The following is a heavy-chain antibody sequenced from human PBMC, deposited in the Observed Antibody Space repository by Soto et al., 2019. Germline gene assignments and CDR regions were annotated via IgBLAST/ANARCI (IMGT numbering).Heavy chain of an antibody. CDR1: GGTFSTSA. Sequence: QVQLEQSGAEVKKTGSSVKVSCKASGGTFSTSAISWVRQAPGQGLEWMGGIMPIFRTPDYAQKFQGRVTITVDESTSTAYMELSGLRSDDMAVYYCARDKDRQQLGGNYYYMLDVWGQGTTVTVSS. J-gene: IGHJ6*02. CDR3: ARDKDRQQLGGNYYYMLDV. V-gene: IGHV1-69*13. CDR2: IMPIFRTP. D-gene: IGHD3-3*02.